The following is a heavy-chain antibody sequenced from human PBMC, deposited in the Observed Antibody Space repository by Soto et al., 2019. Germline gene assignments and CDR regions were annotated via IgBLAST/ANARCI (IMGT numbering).Heavy chain of an antibody. CDR1: GGTFSSYT. Sequence: QVQLVQSGAEVKKPGSSVKVSCKASGGTFSSYTISWVRQAPGQGLEWMGRIIPILGIANYAQKFQGRVTITADKSTRTAYMELSSLRSEDTAVYYCAKEYYYGSGSLDYWGQGTLVTVSS. J-gene: IGHJ4*02. V-gene: IGHV1-69*08. CDR3: AKEYYYGSGSLDY. CDR2: IIPILGIA. D-gene: IGHD3-10*01.